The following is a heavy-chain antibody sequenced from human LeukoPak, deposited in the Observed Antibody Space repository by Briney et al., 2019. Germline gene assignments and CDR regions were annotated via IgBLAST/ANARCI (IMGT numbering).Heavy chain of an antibody. CDR2: IYHSGST. D-gene: IGHD3-10*01. CDR1: GGSISSGGYS. Sequence: SQTLSLTCAVSGGSISSGGYSWSWIRQPPGKGPEWIGYIYHSGSTYYNPSLKSRVTISVDRSKNQFSLKLSSVTAADTAVYYCARANYGSGDPWFGPWGQGTLVTVSS. CDR3: ARANYGSGDPWFGP. V-gene: IGHV4-30-2*01. J-gene: IGHJ5*02.